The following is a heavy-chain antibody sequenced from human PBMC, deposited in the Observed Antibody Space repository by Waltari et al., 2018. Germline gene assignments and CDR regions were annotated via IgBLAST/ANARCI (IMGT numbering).Heavy chain of an antibody. CDR3: ARLDPGGGDSVLHYYYMDV. J-gene: IGHJ6*03. CDR2: IYYSGST. CDR1: GGSISSYY. D-gene: IGHD3-16*01. V-gene: IGHV4-59*01. Sequence: QVQLQESGPGLVKPSETLSLTCTVSGGSISSYYWSWIRQTPGKGLEWIGYIYYSGSTNYNPSLKSRVTISVDTSKNQFSLKLSSVTAADTAVYYCARLDPGGGDSVLHYYYMDVWGKGTTVTVSS.